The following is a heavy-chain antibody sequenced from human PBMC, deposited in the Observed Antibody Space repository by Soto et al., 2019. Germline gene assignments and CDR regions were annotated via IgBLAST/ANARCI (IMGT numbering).Heavy chain of an antibody. J-gene: IGHJ4*02. CDR1: GGTFSSYT. D-gene: IGHD4-17*01. V-gene: IGHV1-69*02. CDR2: IIPILGIA. CDR3: ARHRDPLLPTTVTVFDY. Sequence: QVQLVQSGAEVKKPGSSVKVSCKASGGTFSSYTISWVRQAPGQGLEWMGRIIPILGIANYAQKFQGRVTITADKSTSTAYMELSSLRSEDTAVYYCARHRDPLLPTTVTVFDYWGQGTLVTVSS.